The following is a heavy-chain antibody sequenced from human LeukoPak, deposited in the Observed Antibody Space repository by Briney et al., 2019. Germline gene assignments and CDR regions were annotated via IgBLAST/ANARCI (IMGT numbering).Heavy chain of an antibody. V-gene: IGHV3-11*04. CDR3: AGPAAGSSGYSYGFSH. D-gene: IGHD5-18*01. J-gene: IGHJ4*02. Sequence: GGSLRLSCAASGFTFSDYYMSWIRQAPGKGLEWVSYISSSGSTIYYADSVKGRFTISRDNAKNSLYLQMNSLRAEDTAVYYCAGPAAGSSGYSYGFSHWGQGTLVTVSS. CDR2: ISSSGSTI. CDR1: GFTFSDYY.